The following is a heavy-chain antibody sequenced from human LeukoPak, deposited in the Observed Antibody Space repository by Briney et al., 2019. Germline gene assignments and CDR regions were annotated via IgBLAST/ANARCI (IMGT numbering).Heavy chain of an antibody. V-gene: IGHV3-23*01. J-gene: IGHJ5*02. CDR1: GFTFSNYA. Sequence: PGGSLRLSCAASGFTFSNYAMSWARQAPGKGLEWVSAISGSGGSTYYADSVKGRFTISRDNSKNTLYLQMNRLRVEDTAVYYCAKSIEQWLVRGDWFDPWGQGTLVTVSS. CDR3: AKSIEQWLVRGDWFDP. D-gene: IGHD6-19*01. CDR2: ISGSGGST.